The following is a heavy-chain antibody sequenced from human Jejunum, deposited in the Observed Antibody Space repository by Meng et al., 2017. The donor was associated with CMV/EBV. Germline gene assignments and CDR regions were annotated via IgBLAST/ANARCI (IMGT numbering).Heavy chain of an antibody. V-gene: IGHV4-61*08. CDR3: ARDWEGANPYYYSGMDV. J-gene: IGHJ6*02. D-gene: IGHD1-26*01. CDR1: VHRGGYF. Sequence: VHRGGYFWSLVRQAPGKGLEWIGYIYYSGTTYYKPSLKSRVTISLDKARNQFSLNLRSVTAADTAVYYCARDWEGANPYYYSGMDVWGQGTTVTVSS. CDR2: IYYSGTT.